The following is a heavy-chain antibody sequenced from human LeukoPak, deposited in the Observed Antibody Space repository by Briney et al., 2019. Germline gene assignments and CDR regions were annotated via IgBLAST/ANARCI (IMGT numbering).Heavy chain of an antibody. V-gene: IGHV1-2*02. CDR1: GYTFTGYY. J-gene: IGHJ4*02. Sequence: ASVKVSCKASGYTFTGYYMHWVRQAPRQGLEWMGWINPNSGGTNYAQKFQGRVTMTRDTSISTAYMELSRLRSDDTAVYYCARESPYCSSTSCFEFDYWGQGTLVTVSS. CDR2: INPNSGGT. CDR3: ARESPYCSSTSCFEFDY. D-gene: IGHD2-2*01.